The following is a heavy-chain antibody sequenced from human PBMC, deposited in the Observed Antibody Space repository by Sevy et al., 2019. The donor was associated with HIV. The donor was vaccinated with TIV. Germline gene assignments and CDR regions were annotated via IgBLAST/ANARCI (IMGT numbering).Heavy chain of an antibody. CDR1: GFSFDSYG. V-gene: IGHV3-23*01. CDR2: ISASGTRT. J-gene: IGHJ6*03. CDR3: AEGGGGHYDPDEIGYYFYYYNMDV. Sequence: GGSLRLSCAVSGFSFDSYGMTWVRQAPGKGLEWVSGISASGTRTYYSDSVKGRFIISRDNSKNTLYLQMNSLRSEDTAIYYCAEGGGGHYDPDEIGYYFYYYNMDVWGKGTTVTVSS. D-gene: IGHD3-22*01.